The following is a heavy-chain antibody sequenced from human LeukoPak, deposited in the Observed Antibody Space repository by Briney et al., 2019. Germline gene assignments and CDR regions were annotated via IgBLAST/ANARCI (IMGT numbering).Heavy chain of an antibody. CDR3: ATSYYDKHAFDI. CDR2: FDPEDGET. Sequence: ASVKVSCKVSGYTLTELSMHWVRQAPGKGLEWMRGFDPEDGETIYAQKFQGRVTMTEDTSTDTAYMELSSLRSEDTAVYYCATSYYDKHAFDIWGQGTMVTVSS. D-gene: IGHD3-22*01. CDR1: GYTLTELS. V-gene: IGHV1-24*01. J-gene: IGHJ3*02.